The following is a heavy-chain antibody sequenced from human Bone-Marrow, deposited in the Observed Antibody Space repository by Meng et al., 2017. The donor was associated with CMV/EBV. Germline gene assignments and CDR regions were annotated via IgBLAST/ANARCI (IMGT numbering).Heavy chain of an antibody. CDR2: INPYRGAT. CDR1: GYAFTGSY. D-gene: IGHD5-12*01. CDR3: ARDHGGAGGYDYFFDY. V-gene: IGHV1-2*02. Sequence: ASVKVSCKTSGYAFTGSYLHWVRQAPGQGLEWMGWINPYRGATNLAQKFQGRVTLTRDTSISTAYMELSSLRSDDTAMYYCARDHGGAGGYDYFFDYWGQGTLVTVSS. J-gene: IGHJ4*02.